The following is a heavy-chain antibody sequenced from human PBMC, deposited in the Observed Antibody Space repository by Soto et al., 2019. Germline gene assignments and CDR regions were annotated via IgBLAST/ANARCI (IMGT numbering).Heavy chain of an antibody. V-gene: IGHV4-59*01. D-gene: IGHD6-13*01. CDR3: ARGTSWQLPFDY. CDR2: ISYSGST. Sequence: QVQLQESGPGLVKPSETLSLTCTVSSDSISSYYWSWIRQPPGKRLEWIGYISYSGSTDYNPSLKSRVTISGDTSKNQFSLKVSSVTAADPAVYYCARGTSWQLPFDYGGQGTLVTVSS. J-gene: IGHJ4*02. CDR1: SDSISSYY.